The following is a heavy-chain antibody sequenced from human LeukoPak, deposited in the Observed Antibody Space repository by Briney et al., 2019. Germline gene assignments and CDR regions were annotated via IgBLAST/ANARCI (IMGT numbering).Heavy chain of an antibody. D-gene: IGHD6-19*01. CDR3: ARGRNIRGYGSGWYFDY. J-gene: IGHJ4*02. CDR2: IFDTGST. Sequence: SETLSLTCTVSGGSFTDYVWSWVRQPAGKGLEWIGRIFDTGSTMYNPSLESRIRVLLHTSNNQFSLHLTSVTAADTAVYYCARGRNIRGYGSGWYFDYWGQGTLVTVSP. V-gene: IGHV4-4*07. CDR1: GGSFTDYV.